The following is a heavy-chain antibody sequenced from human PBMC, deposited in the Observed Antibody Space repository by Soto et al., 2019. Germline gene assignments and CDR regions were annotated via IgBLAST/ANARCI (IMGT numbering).Heavy chain of an antibody. CDR2: IKSKTDGGTT. CDR1: GFTFSNAW. Sequence: GGSLRLSCAASGFTFSNAWMSWVRQAPGKGLEWVGRIKSKTDGGTTDYAAPVKGRFTYSRDDSNSTLYLQMNSLKTEDTAVYYCTTDLHYDPLRGTTGDYWGQGTLVTVSS. CDR3: TTDLHYDPLRGTTGDY. D-gene: IGHD3-16*01. V-gene: IGHV3-15*01. J-gene: IGHJ4*02.